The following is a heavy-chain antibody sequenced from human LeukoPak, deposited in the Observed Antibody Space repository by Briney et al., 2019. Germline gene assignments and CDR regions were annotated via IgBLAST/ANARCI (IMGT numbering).Heavy chain of an antibody. CDR1: GGSISSYY. CDR2: IYYSGST. CDR3: ARGDDYGDH. Sequence: PSETLSLTCTVSGGSISSYYWSWIRQPPGKGLEWIGYIYYSGSTNYNPSLKSRVTISVDTSKNQFSLKLSSVTAADTAVYYCARGDDYGDHWGQGTLVTVSS. V-gene: IGHV4-59*01. J-gene: IGHJ4*02.